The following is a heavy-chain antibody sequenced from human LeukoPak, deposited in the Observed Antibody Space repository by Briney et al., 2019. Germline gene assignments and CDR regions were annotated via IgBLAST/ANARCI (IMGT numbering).Heavy chain of an antibody. D-gene: IGHD3-10*01. CDR1: GFTFSRYS. V-gene: IGHV3-21*01. CDR3: ARDYMVDV. J-gene: IGHJ6*02. CDR2: ISSSGSYI. Sequence: GGSLRLSCGASGFTFSRYSMNWVRQAPGKGLEWVSSISSSGSYIYYADSVKGRFTISRDNAKNSLYLQMNSLRAEDTAVYYCARDYMVDVWGQGTTVTVSS.